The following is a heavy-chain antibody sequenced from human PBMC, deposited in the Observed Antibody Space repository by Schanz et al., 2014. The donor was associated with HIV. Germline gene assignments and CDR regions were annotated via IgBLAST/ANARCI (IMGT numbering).Heavy chain of an antibody. J-gene: IGHJ4*02. Sequence: EVQLLESGGGLVQPGGSPTLSCAASGFTFSKYGMHWVRQAPGQGLEWVSGISASGGATYYADSVKGRFAISRDNSKNTLYLQMNSLRAEDTAVYYCAKVDAAHKHIGAAGDWGQGTLVTVSS. CDR1: GFTFSKYG. CDR3: AKVDAAHKHIGAAGD. D-gene: IGHD6-13*01. CDR2: ISASGGAT. V-gene: IGHV3-23*01.